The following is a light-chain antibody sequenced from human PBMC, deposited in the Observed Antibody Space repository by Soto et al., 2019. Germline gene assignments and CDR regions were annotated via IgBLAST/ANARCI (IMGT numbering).Light chain of an antibody. CDR2: KAS. CDR1: QSISSW. Sequence: DIQMTQSPSTLSASVGDRVTITCRASQSISSWLAWYQQKPGKAPKLLIYKASSLESGVPSRFSGSGSGTEFTLTISSLQHDDFATYYCQQYNGYWAFGQGTKVEIK. V-gene: IGKV1-5*03. CDR3: QQYNGYWA. J-gene: IGKJ1*01.